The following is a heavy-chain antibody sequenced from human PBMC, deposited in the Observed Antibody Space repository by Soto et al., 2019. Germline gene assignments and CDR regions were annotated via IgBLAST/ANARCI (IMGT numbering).Heavy chain of an antibody. D-gene: IGHD3-10*01. CDR3: AKRAFYGSGIPNYYGMDV. CDR1: GFTVSNYA. Sequence: PGGSLRLSCAASGFTVSNYAMTWVRQAPGKGLEWVSVISGTGGGTNNADSAKGRFTTSRDNSKNTLYLQMNSLRAEDTAVYYCAKRAFYGSGIPNYYGMDVWGQGTTVTVSS. J-gene: IGHJ6*02. CDR2: ISGTGGGT. V-gene: IGHV3-23*01.